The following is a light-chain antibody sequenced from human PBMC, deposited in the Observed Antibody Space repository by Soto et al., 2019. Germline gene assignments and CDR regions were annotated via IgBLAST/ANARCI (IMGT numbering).Light chain of an antibody. V-gene: IGKV2-28*01. CDR2: LGS. CDR1: QSLLHRSGYHY. Sequence: DIVLTQSPLSLPVTPGEPASISCRSSQSLLHRSGYHYLDWYLQKPGQSPQLLLYLGSNRATGGPDRFSGSGSGTAFTLKISRVEAKDVGVYYCLHALQPPPAFGQGTKVEIK. J-gene: IGKJ1*01. CDR3: LHALQPPPA.